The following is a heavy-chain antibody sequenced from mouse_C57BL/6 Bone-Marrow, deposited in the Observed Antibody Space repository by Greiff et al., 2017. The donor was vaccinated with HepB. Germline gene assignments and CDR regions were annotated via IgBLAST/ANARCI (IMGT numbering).Heavy chain of an antibody. CDR1: GYTFTSYW. Sequence: QVQLQQPGAELVKPGASVKMSCKASGYTFTSYWITWVKQRPGQGLEWIGDIYPCSGSTKYNDKFKSKATLTVDTSSSTAYMQLSSLTSEDSAVYYCARSRRALLQYSFDYWGQGTLVTVSA. V-gene: IGHV1-55*01. J-gene: IGHJ3*01. CDR2: IYPCSGST. CDR3: ARSRRALLQYSFDY. D-gene: IGHD1-1*01.